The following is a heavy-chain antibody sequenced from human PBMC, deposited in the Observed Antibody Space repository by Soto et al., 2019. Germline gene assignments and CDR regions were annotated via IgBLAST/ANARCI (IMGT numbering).Heavy chain of an antibody. CDR1: GGSISSSSYY. J-gene: IGHJ6*02. CDR3: AREGGNRYYYYGMDV. V-gene: IGHV4-39*02. CDR2: IYYSGST. Sequence: SETLSLTCTVSGGSISSSSYYWGWIRQPPGKGLEWIGSIYYSGSTYYNPSLKSRVTISVDTSKNQFSLKLSSVTAADTAVYYCAREGGNRYYYYGMDVWGQGTTVTVSS. D-gene: IGHD1-26*01.